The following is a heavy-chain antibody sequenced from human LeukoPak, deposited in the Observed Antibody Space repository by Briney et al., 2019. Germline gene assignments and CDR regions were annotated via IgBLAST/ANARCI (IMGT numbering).Heavy chain of an antibody. D-gene: IGHD3-22*01. CDR2: ISSSSSYI. V-gene: IGHV3-21*01. Sequence: WGSLRLSCAASGFTFSSYRMNWVRQAPGKGLEWVSSISSSSSYIYYADSVKGRFTISRDNAKNSLYLQMNSLRAEDTAVYYCARYSSGYDAFDIWGQGTMVTVSS. J-gene: IGHJ3*02. CDR1: GFTFSSYR. CDR3: ARYSSGYDAFDI.